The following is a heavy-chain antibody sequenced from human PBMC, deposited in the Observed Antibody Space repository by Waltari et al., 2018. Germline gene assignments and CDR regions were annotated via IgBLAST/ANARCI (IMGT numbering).Heavy chain of an antibody. CDR1: GGSFSGYY. D-gene: IGHD1-7*01. Sequence: QVQLQQWGAGLLKPSETLSLTCAVYGGSFSGYYWSWIRQPPGKGLEWIGEINHSGSTNYTPSLKSRVTISVDTSKNQFSLKLSSVTAADTAVYYCARSARANYIGVWGQGTLVTVSS. J-gene: IGHJ4*02. CDR2: INHSGST. V-gene: IGHV4-34*01. CDR3: ARSARANYIGV.